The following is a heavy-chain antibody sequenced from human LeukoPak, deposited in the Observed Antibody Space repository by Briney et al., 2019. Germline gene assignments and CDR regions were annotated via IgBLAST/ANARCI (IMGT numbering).Heavy chain of an antibody. D-gene: IGHD3-10*01. CDR2: INPNSGGT. Sequence: ASVKVSCKASGYTFTGYYMHWVRQAPGQGLEWMGWINPNSGGTNYAQKFQGRVTMTRDTSISTAYMELSRLRSDDTAVYYWGRVNGWFGETQGVFDTWAKGQWSPSLQ. V-gene: IGHV1-2*02. J-gene: IGHJ3*02. CDR1: GYTFTGYY. CDR3: GRVNGWFGETQGVFDT.